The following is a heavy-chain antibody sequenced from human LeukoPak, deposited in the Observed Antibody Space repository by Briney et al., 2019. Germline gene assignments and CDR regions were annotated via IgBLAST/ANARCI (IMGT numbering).Heavy chain of an antibody. Sequence: GGSLRLSCTASGFTLSSSWMSWVRQPPGRGLEWVASIKQDGSQKYYVDSVKGRFTISRDNAKNSLYLQMNSLRAEDTAVYYCARLFRDVTTFDYWGQGTLVTVSS. J-gene: IGHJ4*02. D-gene: IGHD1-1*01. CDR1: GFTLSSSW. CDR3: ARLFRDVTTFDY. V-gene: IGHV3-7*01. CDR2: IKQDGSQK.